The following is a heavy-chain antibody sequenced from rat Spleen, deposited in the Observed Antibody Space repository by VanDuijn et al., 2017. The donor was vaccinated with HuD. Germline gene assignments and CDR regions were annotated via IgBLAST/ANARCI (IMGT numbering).Heavy chain of an antibody. J-gene: IGHJ2*01. CDR1: GFTFSNYD. CDR3: ARAYYGYY. D-gene: IGHD1-7*01. Sequence: EVQLVESGGGLVQPGRSLKLSCAASGFTFSNYDMAWVRQAPTKGLEWVASISTSGGSTYYRDSVKGRFTVSRDNAKSTLYLQMDSLRSEDTATYYCARAYYGYYWGQGVMVTVSS. V-gene: IGHV5-25*01. CDR2: ISTSGGST.